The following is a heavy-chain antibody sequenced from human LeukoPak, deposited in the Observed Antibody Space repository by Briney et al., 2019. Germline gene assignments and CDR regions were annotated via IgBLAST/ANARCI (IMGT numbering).Heavy chain of an antibody. V-gene: IGHV1-18*01. CDR3: ARDVDPYYYDSSGYSPFDY. Sequence: ASVKVSCKASGYTFTSYGISWVRQAPGQGLEWMGWISAYNGNTNYAQKLQGRVTMTTDTSTSTAYMELRSLRSDDTAVYYCARDVDPYYYDSSGYSPFDYWGQGTLVTVSS. J-gene: IGHJ4*02. CDR1: GYTFTSYG. D-gene: IGHD3-22*01. CDR2: ISAYNGNT.